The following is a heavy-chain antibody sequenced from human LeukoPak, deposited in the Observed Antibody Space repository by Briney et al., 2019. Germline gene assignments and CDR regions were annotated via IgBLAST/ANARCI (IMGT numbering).Heavy chain of an antibody. CDR1: GYTFTSYG. V-gene: IGHV1-18*01. Sequence: ASVKVSCKASGYTFTSYGIGWVRQAPGQGLEWMGWISAYNGNTNYAQKLQGRVTMTTDTSTSTAYMELRSLRSDDTAVYYCAREGYCNSTSCYKPFDYWGQGTLVTVSS. D-gene: IGHD2-2*01. J-gene: IGHJ4*02. CDR2: ISAYNGNT. CDR3: AREGYCNSTSCYKPFDY.